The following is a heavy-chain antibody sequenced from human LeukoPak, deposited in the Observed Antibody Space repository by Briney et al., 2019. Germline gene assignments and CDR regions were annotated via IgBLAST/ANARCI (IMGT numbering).Heavy chain of an antibody. Sequence: GGSLRLSCAASGFTFSSYAMHWVRQAPGKGLEWVAVISYDGSNKYYADSVKGRFTISRDNSKNTLYLQMNSLRAEDTAVYYCTTDQMVRGYYFDYWGQGTLVTVSS. V-gene: IGHV3-30-3*01. CDR3: TTDQMVRGYYFDY. CDR2: ISYDGSNK. J-gene: IGHJ4*02. CDR1: GFTFSSYA. D-gene: IGHD3-10*01.